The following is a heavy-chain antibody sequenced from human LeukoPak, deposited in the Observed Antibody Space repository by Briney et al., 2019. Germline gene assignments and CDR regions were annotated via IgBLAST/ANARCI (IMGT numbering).Heavy chain of an antibody. CDR2: ISGSGGST. V-gene: IGHV3-23*01. CDR1: GFTFSSYA. Sequence: PGGSLRLSCAASGFTFSSYAMSWVRQAPGKGLEWVSAISGSGGSTYYADSVMGRFTISRDNSKNTLYLQMNSLRAEDTAVYYCAMTFSGYASEFDYWGQGTLVTVSS. J-gene: IGHJ4*02. CDR3: AMTFSGYASEFDY. D-gene: IGHD5-12*01.